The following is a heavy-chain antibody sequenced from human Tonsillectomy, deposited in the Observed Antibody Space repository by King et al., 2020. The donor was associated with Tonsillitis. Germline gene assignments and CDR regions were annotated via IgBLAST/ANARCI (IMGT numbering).Heavy chain of an antibody. CDR1: GFTFSDYY. CDR3: ARDGVVVVPAANPRYYYDMAV. CDR2: ISSSGSTI. V-gene: IGHV3-11*01. J-gene: IGHJ6*02. Sequence: VQLVESGGGLVKPGGSLRLSCAASGFTFSDYYMSWIRQAPGKGLEWVSYISSSGSTIYYADSVKGRFTISRDNAKNSLYLQINSLRAEDTAVYYCARDGVVVVPAANPRYYYDMAVWGQGTTVTVSS. D-gene: IGHD2-2*01.